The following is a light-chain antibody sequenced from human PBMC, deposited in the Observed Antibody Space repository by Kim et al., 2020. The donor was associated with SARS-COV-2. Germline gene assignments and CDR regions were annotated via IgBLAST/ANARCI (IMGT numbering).Light chain of an antibody. CDR1: SSDVGVYNY. CDR2: EVS. CDR3: SSYAGSNTFV. J-gene: IGLJ2*01. V-gene: IGLV2-8*01. Sequence: QSALTQPPSASGSPGQSVTISCTGTSSDVGVYNYVSWYQQHPGKAPKLMIYEVSKRPSGVPDRFSGSKSGNTASLTVSGLQAEDEADYYCSSYAGSNTFVFGAGTQLTVL.